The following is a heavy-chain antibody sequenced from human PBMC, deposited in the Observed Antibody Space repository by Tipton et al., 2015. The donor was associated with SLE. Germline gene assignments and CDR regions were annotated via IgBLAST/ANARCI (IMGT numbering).Heavy chain of an antibody. CDR3: ARWFMAPFGVVTTPLGY. J-gene: IGHJ4*02. D-gene: IGHD3-3*01. CDR2: ISTYKGDT. CDR1: GYRFSSYG. Sequence: QLVQSGAEVKKPGASVRVSCEASGYRFSSYGFAWVRQAPGQGLEWMGWISTYKGDTNYAQKFQGRVTMTADTPSNTAYMELRSLTSDDTAVYFCARWFMAPFGVVTTPLGYWGQGTPVTVST. V-gene: IGHV1-18*01.